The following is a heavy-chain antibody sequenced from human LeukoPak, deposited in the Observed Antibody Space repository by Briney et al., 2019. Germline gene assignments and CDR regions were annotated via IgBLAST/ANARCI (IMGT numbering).Heavy chain of an antibody. CDR3: ARDLGYGEYYYGVDV. V-gene: IGHV1-2*02. Sequence: GASVKVSCKASGSTFTGYYMHWVRQAPGQGLEWMGWINPNSGDTNYAQKFQGRVTMTRDTSISTAHMELSRLRSDDTAVYYCARDLGYGEYYYGVDVWGQGTTVTVSS. D-gene: IGHD4-17*01. CDR2: INPNSGDT. J-gene: IGHJ6*02. CDR1: GSTFTGYY.